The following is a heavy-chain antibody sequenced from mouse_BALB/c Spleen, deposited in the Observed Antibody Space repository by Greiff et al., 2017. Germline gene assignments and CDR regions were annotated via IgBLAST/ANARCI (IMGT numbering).Heavy chain of an antibody. V-gene: IGHV14-4*02. CDR2: IDPENGDT. CDR3: NAYYGSPYYFDY. Sequence: VQLQQSGAELVRSGASVKLSCTASGFNIKDYYMHWVKQRPEQGLEWIGWIDPENGDTEYAPKFQGKATMTADTSSNTAYLQLSSLTSEDTAGYYGNAYYGSPYYFDYWGQGTTLTVSS. CDR1: GFNIKDYY. D-gene: IGHD1-1*01. J-gene: IGHJ2*01.